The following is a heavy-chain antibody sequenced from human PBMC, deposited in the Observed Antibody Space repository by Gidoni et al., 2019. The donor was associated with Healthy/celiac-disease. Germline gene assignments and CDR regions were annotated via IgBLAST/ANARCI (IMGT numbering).Heavy chain of an antibody. V-gene: IGHV3-15*01. CDR2: IKSKTDGGTT. CDR1: GFTFRNAW. J-gene: IGHJ4*02. CDR3: TTGPDIVVVPAAIRDY. D-gene: IGHD2-2*02. Sequence: EVQLVEAGGGLVKPGGSLRLSCAASGFTFRNAWMSGGRQAPGKGVEWVGRIKSKTDGGTTDYAAPVKGRFTISRDDSKNTLYLQMNSLKTEDTAVYYCTTGPDIVVVPAAIRDYWGQGTLVTVSS.